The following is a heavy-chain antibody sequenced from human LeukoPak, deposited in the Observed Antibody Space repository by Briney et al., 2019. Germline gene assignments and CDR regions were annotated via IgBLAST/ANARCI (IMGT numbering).Heavy chain of an antibody. V-gene: IGHV3-66*01. D-gene: IGHD4-17*01. CDR2: IYSGGST. J-gene: IGHJ6*02. CDR3: AREDYGDYSPFYYYYGMDV. CDR1: GFTVSSNY. Sequence: PGGSLRLSCAASGFTVSSNYMSWVRQAPGKGLEWVSVIYSGGSTYYADSVKGRFTISRDNSKNTLYLQMNSLRAEDTAVYYCAREDYGDYSPFYYYYGMDVWGQGTTVTVSS.